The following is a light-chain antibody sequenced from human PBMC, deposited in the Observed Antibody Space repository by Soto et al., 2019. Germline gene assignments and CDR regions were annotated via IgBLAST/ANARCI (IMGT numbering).Light chain of an antibody. CDR2: GAS. CDR3: QQYGSSPPRT. Sequence: EIVLTQSPATLSLSPGDRATLSCRASQSVTTFLAWYQQKPGQAPRLLIYGASTRATDVPDRFSGSGSGADFTLSISRLEPEDFAVYYCQQYGSSPPRTFGQGTKVDIK. CDR1: QSVTTF. V-gene: IGKV3-20*01. J-gene: IGKJ1*01.